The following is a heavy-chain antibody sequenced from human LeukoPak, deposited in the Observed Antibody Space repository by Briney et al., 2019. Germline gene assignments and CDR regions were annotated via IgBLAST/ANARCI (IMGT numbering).Heavy chain of an antibody. CDR1: GFTFSSYA. J-gene: IGHJ4*02. D-gene: IGHD1-26*01. CDR3: AKPSGSGVDY. CDR2: ISGSGGST. Sequence: GGSLRLSCAASGFTFSSYAMSWVRQAPGKGLEWVSAISGSGGSTYYADSVKGRFTISRDNFKNTLYLQMNSLRVEDMAVYYCAKPSGSGVDYWGRGTRVTVSS. V-gene: IGHV3-23*01.